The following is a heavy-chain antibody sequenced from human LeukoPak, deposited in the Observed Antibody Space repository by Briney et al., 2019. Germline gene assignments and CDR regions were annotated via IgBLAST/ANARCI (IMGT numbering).Heavy chain of an antibody. Sequence: PSETLSLTCTVSGGSISSYYWSWIRQPPGKGLEWIGYIYYSGSTNYNPSLKSRVTISVDTSKNQFSLKLSSVTAADTAVYYCATATRYSNYDYYYYYTDVWGKGTTVTVSS. CDR1: GGSISSYY. J-gene: IGHJ6*03. CDR3: ATATRYSNYDYYYYYTDV. CDR2: IYYSGST. D-gene: IGHD4-11*01. V-gene: IGHV4-59*01.